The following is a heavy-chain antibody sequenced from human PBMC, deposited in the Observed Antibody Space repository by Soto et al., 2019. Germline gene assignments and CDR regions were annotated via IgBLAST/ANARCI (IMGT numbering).Heavy chain of an antibody. CDR3: ARRGSEVTTGGGALDM. CDR1: RFRFSDYT. J-gene: IGHJ3*02. V-gene: IGHV3-21*01. D-gene: IGHD4-17*01. CDR2: ISIISTYI. Sequence: EVELVESGGGLVKPGGSLRLSCLASRFRFSDYTMTWVRQAPGKGPEWVSSISIISTYIYYGDSVKGRFTISRDNAKNSLYLQMNSLRVEDTAVYYCARRGSEVTTGGGALDMWGQGTMVTVSS.